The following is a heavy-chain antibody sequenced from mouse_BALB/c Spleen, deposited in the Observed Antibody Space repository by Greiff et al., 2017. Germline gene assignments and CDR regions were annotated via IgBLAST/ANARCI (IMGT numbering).Heavy chain of an antibody. Sequence: VQRVESGPGLVQPSQSLSITCTVSGFSLTSYGVHWVRQSPGKGLEWLGVIWSGGSTDYNAAFISRLSISKDNSKSQVFFKMNSLQANDTAIYYCARKGITYYAMDYWGQGTSVTVSS. V-gene: IGHV2-2*02. D-gene: IGHD2-4*01. CDR3: ARKGITYYAMDY. CDR1: GFSLTSYG. CDR2: IWSGGST. J-gene: IGHJ4*01.